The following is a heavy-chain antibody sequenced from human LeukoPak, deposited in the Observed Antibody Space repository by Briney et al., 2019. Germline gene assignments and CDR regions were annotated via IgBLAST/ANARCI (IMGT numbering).Heavy chain of an antibody. CDR2: IYSGGST. CDR1: GFTLGDYA. D-gene: IGHD2-15*01. CDR3: ARAPGYCSGGSCYSLLDY. Sequence: PGGSLRLSCTGSGFTLGDYAMSWFRQAPGKGLEWVSIIYSGGSTYYADSVKGRFTIPRDNSKNTLYLQMNSLRAEDTAVYYCARAPGYCSGGSCYSLLDYWGQGTLVTVSS. V-gene: IGHV3-53*01. J-gene: IGHJ4*02.